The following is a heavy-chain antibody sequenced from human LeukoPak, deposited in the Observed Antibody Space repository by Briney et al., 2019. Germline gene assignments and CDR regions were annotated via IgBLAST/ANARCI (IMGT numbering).Heavy chain of an antibody. Sequence: SETLSLTCTVSGGSISSYYWSWIRQPPGEGLEWIGSIYYNGNTDYNPSLKSRVTISVDTSNNQFSLKLSSVTPADTAVYYCARHGTQWLRYPNFDYWGQGTLVTASS. CDR1: GGSISSYY. CDR2: IYYNGNT. V-gene: IGHV4-59*08. D-gene: IGHD6-19*01. CDR3: ARHGTQWLRYPNFDY. J-gene: IGHJ4*02.